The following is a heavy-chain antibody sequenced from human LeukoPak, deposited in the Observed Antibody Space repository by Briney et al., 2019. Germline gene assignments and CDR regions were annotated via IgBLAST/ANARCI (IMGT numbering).Heavy chain of an antibody. Sequence: GSLRLSCAASGFTFSSYSMNWVRQPPGKGLEWIGEIYHSGSTNYNPSLKSRVTISVDKSKNQFSLKLSSVTAADTAVYYCARGRGYSGYFGYYYMDVWGKGTTVTISS. V-gene: IGHV4-4*02. J-gene: IGHJ6*03. CDR3: ARGRGYSGYFGYYYMDV. CDR1: GFTFSSYSM. CDR2: IYHSGST. D-gene: IGHD5-12*01.